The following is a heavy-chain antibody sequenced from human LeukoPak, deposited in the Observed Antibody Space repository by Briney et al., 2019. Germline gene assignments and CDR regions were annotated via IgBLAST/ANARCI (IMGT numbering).Heavy chain of an antibody. CDR1: GFTFSSYA. V-gene: IGHV3-23*01. Sequence: GGSLRLSCAASGFTFSSYAMNWVRQAPGKGLEWVSAINGNGGSTYYADSVKGRFTISRDNSKNTLYLQMNSLRAEDTAVYYCAKLLSLWFGEFTYYFDYWGQGTLVTVSS. CDR2: INGNGGST. J-gene: IGHJ4*02. D-gene: IGHD3-10*01. CDR3: AKLLSLWFGEFTYYFDY.